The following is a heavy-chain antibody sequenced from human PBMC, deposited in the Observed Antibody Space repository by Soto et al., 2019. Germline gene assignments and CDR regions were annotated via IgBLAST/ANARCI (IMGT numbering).Heavy chain of an antibody. V-gene: IGHV4-61*01. D-gene: IGHD3-10*01. CDR3: ARGRADSAGSSFGRRMDV. J-gene: IGHJ6*02. CDR2: TAVTGAM. Sequence: QVQLQESGPGLVKPSETLSLLCFVSGEAVGSGQSYWNWVRQAPGKGLEWIGHTAVTGAMKNSASLKRRVSISVDPSKNQIALTLASVTAADSATYFCARGRADSAGSSFGRRMDVWGQGTTVTVAS. CDR1: GEAVGSGQSY.